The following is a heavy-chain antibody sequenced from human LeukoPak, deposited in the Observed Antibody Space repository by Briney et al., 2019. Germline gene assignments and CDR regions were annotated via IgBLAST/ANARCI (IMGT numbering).Heavy chain of an antibody. D-gene: IGHD3-10*01. Sequence: SETLSFTCAVSGGSISSGGYSWSWIRQPPGKGLEWIGYIYHSGSTYYNPSLKSRVTISVDRSKNQFSLKLSSVTAADTAVYYCARGRGGVQFDPWGQGTLVTVSS. J-gene: IGHJ5*02. V-gene: IGHV4-30-2*01. CDR1: GGSISSGGYS. CDR3: ARGRGGVQFDP. CDR2: IYHSGST.